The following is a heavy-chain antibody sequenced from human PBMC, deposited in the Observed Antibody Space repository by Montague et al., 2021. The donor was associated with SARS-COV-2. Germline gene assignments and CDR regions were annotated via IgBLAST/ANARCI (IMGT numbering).Heavy chain of an antibody. J-gene: IGHJ6*03. CDR3: ASSYYYGSGTYVYNYYMDV. D-gene: IGHD3-10*01. V-gene: IGHV4-39*01. CDR1: GGSVSSSPYY. CDR2: ISYSGRT. Sequence: SETLSLTCTVSGGSVSSSPYYWGWIRQPPGRGLEWVGSISYSGRTYFSPSLKGRLTISVDSSENQFSLRLSSVTAADTAVYYCASSYYYGSGTYVYNYYMDVWGQGTTVTVSS.